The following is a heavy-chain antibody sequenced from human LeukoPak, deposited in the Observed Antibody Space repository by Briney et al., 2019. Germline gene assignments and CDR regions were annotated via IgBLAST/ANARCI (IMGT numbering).Heavy chain of an antibody. V-gene: IGHV3-64*01. D-gene: IGHD3-22*01. Sequence: PGGSLRLSCAASGFTFSSYAMHWVRQAPGKGLEYVSAISSNGGSTYYGNSVKGRFTISRDNSKNTLYLQMGSLRAEDMAVYYCAKGTDRTSYYFDYWGQGTLVTVSS. CDR1: GFTFSSYA. CDR2: ISSNGGST. J-gene: IGHJ4*02. CDR3: AKGTDRTSYYFDY.